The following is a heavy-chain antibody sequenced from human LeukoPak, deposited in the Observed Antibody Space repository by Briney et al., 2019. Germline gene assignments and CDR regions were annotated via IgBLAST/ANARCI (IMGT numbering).Heavy chain of an antibody. J-gene: IGHJ6*03. V-gene: IGHV3-53*01. CDR2: IYIDGRT. CDR3: ARERNYYYYMDV. Sequence: PGGSLRLSCVASGLSVSNNFLTWVRQAPGKGLEWVSTIYIDGRTYYADSVKGRFTISRDNSKNTLYLQMNSLRAEDTAVYYCARERNYYYYMDVWGKGTTVTVSS. CDR1: GLSVSNNF.